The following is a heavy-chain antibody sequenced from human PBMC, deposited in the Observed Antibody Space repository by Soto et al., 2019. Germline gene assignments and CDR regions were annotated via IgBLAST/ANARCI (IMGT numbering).Heavy chain of an antibody. Sequence: QVQLVQSGAEVKNPGASVKVSCKASGYTFTRYGIGWARQAPGQGLEWMGWINTYNGNTHYAQNVQGIVTLTTDTSTSTAYMELKSLRSNDTAIYYCAMVDVYVTPSPQDVWGQGTTVIVSS. J-gene: IGHJ6*02. V-gene: IGHV1-18*01. CDR1: GYTFTRYG. D-gene: IGHD3-16*01. CDR3: AMVDVYVTPSPQDV. CDR2: INTYNGNT.